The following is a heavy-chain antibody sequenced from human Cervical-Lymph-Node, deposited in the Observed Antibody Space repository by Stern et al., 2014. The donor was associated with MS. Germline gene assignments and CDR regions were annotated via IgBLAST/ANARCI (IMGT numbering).Heavy chain of an antibody. J-gene: IGHJ4*02. CDR1: GYTFTSYG. D-gene: IGHD2-21*01. CDR3: ARHSVKSTSNFDY. Sequence: MQLVESGPEMKKPGASVKVSCKALGYTFTSYGISWVRQAPGQGLEWMGWISGYNGDTKYAQKFQGRVTMTTDTSTSTAYMELRSLRSDDTAVYYCARHSVKSTSNFDYWGQGTQVTVSS. V-gene: IGHV1-18*01. CDR2: ISGYNGDT.